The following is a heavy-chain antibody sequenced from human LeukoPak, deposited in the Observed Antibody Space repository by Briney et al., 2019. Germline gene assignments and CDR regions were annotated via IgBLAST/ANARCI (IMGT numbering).Heavy chain of an antibody. CDR2: IYYSGST. CDR1: GGSISSYY. D-gene: IGHD6-19*01. V-gene: IGHV4-59*01. Sequence: PSETLSLTCTVSGGSISSYYWSWIRQPPGKGLEWIGYIYYSGSTNYNPSLKSRVTISVDTSKNQFSLKLSSVTAADTAVYYCATCSSGWYYYYYGMDVWGQGTTVTVSS. CDR3: ATCSSGWYYYYYGMDV. J-gene: IGHJ6*02.